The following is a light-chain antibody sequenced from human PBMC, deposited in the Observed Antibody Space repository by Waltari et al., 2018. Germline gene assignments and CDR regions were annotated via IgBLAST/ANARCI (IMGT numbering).Light chain of an antibody. CDR3: QQGNKHPSIT. CDR1: EGNGNS. V-gene: IGKV6-21*02. J-gene: IGKJ5*01. Sequence: VLTQSPAFLSVVPGEKVTIACQASEGNGNSLYWCQQKPDQAPIKCASQSISGVPSRFSGSGSGTDFTFTISSLEAEDAATYYCQQGNKHPSITFGQGTRLEIK. CDR2: CAS.